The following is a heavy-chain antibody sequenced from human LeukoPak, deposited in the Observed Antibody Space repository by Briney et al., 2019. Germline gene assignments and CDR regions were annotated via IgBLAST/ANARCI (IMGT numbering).Heavy chain of an antibody. D-gene: IGHD5-24*01. V-gene: IGHV3-23*01. Sequence: PGGSLRLSCAASGFTFSNHGMNWVRQAPGKGLEWVSGISPSGDITYYADSVKGRFTISRDTSKNTLYLQMHSLRPEDTAVYYCAKDDAWLQYGNWGRGTLVTVSS. J-gene: IGHJ4*02. CDR2: ISPSGDIT. CDR1: GFTFSNHG. CDR3: AKDDAWLQYGN.